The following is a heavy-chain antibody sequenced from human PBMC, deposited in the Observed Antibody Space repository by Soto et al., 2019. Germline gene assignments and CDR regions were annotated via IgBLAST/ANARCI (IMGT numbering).Heavy chain of an antibody. D-gene: IGHD3-10*02. CDR3: ATYVTFRGFDY. CDR2: IYHSGST. Sequence: PSETLSLTCAVSGGSTSSDNWWTWVRQPPGKGLEWIGEIYHSGSTNYNPSLKSRVTISVDKSKNQFSLKLTSVTAADTAVYYCATYVTFRGFDYWGQGALVTVSS. V-gene: IGHV4-4*02. J-gene: IGHJ4*02. CDR1: GGSTSSDNW.